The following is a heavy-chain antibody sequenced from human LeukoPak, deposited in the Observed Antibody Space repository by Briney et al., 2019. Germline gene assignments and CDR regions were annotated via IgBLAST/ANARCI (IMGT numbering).Heavy chain of an antibody. Sequence: GGSLRLSCAASGFIFSSYTMTWVRQAPGKGLEWVSLISGGGDVTYYADSIKGRFTISRDNSKNTLYLQINSLRAEDTALYYCARGYCGGVGCYYYFYGLDVWGQGTTVTVSS. D-gene: IGHD2-21*01. CDR3: ARGYCGGVGCYYYFYGLDV. V-gene: IGHV3-23*01. J-gene: IGHJ6*02. CDR2: ISGGGDVT. CDR1: GFIFSSYT.